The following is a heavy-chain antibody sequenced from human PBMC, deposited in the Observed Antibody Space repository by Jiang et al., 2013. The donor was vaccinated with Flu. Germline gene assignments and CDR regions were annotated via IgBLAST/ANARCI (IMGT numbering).Heavy chain of an antibody. Sequence: SGGGLVQPGGSLRLSCSASGFTFSSYAMHWVRQAPGKGLEYVSAISSNGGSTYYADSVKGRFTISRDNSKNTLYLQMSSLRAEDTAVYYCVKDFGRGAAAGPFDYWGQGTLVTVSS. CDR3: VKDFGRGAAAGPFDY. D-gene: IGHD6-13*01. J-gene: IGHJ4*02. V-gene: IGHV3-64D*06. CDR1: GFTFSSYA. CDR2: ISSNGGST.